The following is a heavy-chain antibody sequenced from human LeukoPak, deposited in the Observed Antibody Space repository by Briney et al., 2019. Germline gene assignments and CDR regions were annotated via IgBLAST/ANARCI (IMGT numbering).Heavy chain of an antibody. CDR3: AKVAVGWVAFEY. CDR2: ISDSGGAT. CDR1: GFTFSSYG. J-gene: IGHJ4*02. V-gene: IGHV3-23*01. D-gene: IGHD2-15*01. Sequence: PGGSLRLSCAASGFTFSSYGMSWVRQAPGKGLEWVSAISDSGGATYYADSVKGRFTISRDNSKNTLYLQVNSLRSDDTAVYYCAKVAVGWVAFEYWGQGTLVTVSP.